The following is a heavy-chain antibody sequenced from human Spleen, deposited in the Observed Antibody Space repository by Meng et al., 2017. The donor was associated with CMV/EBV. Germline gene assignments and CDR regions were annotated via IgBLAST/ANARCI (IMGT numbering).Heavy chain of an antibody. J-gene: IGHJ6*02. Sequence: GGSLRLSCAASGFTLSSYWMRWVRQAPGKGLEWVAVIWYDGSNKYYADSVKGRFTISRDNSKNTLYLQMNSLRAEDTAVYYCAKVSEEYCSSTSCYYYYGMDVWGQGTTVTVSS. CDR1: GFTLSSYW. D-gene: IGHD2-2*01. V-gene: IGHV3-33*06. CDR2: IWYDGSNK. CDR3: AKVSEEYCSSTSCYYYYGMDV.